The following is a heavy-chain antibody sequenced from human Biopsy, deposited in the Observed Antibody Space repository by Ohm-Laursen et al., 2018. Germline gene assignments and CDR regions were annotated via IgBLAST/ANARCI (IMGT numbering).Heavy chain of an antibody. Sequence: SVTLSLTCRVSGGSSIRYYWTGIRPPPGQGLEWIGHVYNGGINYYNPSLKRRVTISKDPSNNQFSLQVNSVAAAATAVYYCARTPRDSFWSGSYKRGLWFDPWGQGTLVIVSS. CDR2: VYNGGIN. J-gene: IGHJ5*02. D-gene: IGHD3-3*01. V-gene: IGHV4-59*01. CDR1: GGSSIRYY. CDR3: ARTPRDSFWSGSYKRGLWFDP.